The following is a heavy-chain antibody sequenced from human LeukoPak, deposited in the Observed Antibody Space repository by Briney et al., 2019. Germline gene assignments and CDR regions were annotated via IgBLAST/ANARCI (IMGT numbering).Heavy chain of an antibody. Sequence: GGSLRLSCAASGFTVSSNYMSWVRQAPGKGLEWVSVIYSGGSTHYADSVKGRFTISRDNSKNTLYLQMNSLRAEDTAVYYCARDRWFGESYFDYWGQGTLVTVSS. J-gene: IGHJ4*02. V-gene: IGHV3-66*01. CDR2: IYSGGST. CDR1: GFTVSSNY. D-gene: IGHD3-10*01. CDR3: ARDRWFGESYFDY.